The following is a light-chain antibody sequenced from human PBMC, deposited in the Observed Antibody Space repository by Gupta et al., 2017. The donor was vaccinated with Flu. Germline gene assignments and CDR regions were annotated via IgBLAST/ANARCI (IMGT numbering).Light chain of an antibody. CDR3: SSFTSTSTWV. CDR1: SSDVGGYNY. V-gene: IGLV2-14*01. Sequence: QSALTQPASVSGSPGQSITISCTGTSSDVGGYNYVSWYQQYPGKAPKLMIYEVSNRPSGVSNRFSGSESANTASLTISGLQAEDEANYYCSSFTSTSTWVFGGGTKLTVL. CDR2: EVS. J-gene: IGLJ3*02.